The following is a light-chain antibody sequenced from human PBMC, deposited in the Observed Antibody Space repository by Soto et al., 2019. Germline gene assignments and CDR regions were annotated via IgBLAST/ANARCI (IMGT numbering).Light chain of an antibody. CDR3: QHYNTYPWT. CDR1: QAISTM. CDR2: QAS. J-gene: IGKJ1*01. Sequence: DIQMTQSPSTLSASVGDRITITCRASQAISTMLAWYQQKPGKAPKFLIYQASSLESGVPSRFSVSGSGTEFTLTIGSLQNGDFATYYCQHYNTYPWTFGQGTKVDIK. V-gene: IGKV1-5*03.